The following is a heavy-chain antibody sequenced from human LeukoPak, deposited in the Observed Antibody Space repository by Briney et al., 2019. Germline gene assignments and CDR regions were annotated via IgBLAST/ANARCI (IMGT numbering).Heavy chain of an antibody. CDR1: GFTLSSHK. V-gene: IGHV3-21*01. CDR3: ARDPSSGGYQEGYFDL. Sequence: GGSLRLSCAASGFTLSSHKRSWVRQAPGKGLEWVSTISTGSDNNYYADSMRGRFTISRDNARNSLYLQMNSLRVEDTALYYCARDPSSGGYQEGYFDLWGRGTLVTVSS. D-gene: IGHD2-2*01. CDR2: ISTGSDNN. J-gene: IGHJ2*01.